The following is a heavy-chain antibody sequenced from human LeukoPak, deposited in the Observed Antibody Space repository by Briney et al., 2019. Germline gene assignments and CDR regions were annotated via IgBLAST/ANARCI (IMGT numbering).Heavy chain of an antibody. V-gene: IGHV4-4*02. CDR1: GGSISSSNW. J-gene: IGHJ4*02. Sequence: PSETLSLTCAVSGGSISSSNWWSWVRQPPGKGLEWIGEIYHSGSTNYNPSLKSRVTISVDTSKNQFSLKLSSVTAADTAVYYCARGPRDYDSSGVLDSWGQGTLVTVSS. CDR3: ARGPRDYDSSGVLDS. D-gene: IGHD3-22*01. CDR2: IYHSGST.